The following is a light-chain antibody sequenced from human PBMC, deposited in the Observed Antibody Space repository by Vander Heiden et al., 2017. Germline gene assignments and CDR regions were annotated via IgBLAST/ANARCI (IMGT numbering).Light chain of an antibody. CDR1: QSISSY. J-gene: IGKJ5*01. CDR3: QQSYSKIT. CDR2: AAS. V-gene: IGKV1-39*01. Sequence: DIQMTQSPSSLSASVGDRVTITCRASQSISSYLNWYQQKPGKAPKLLIDAASSLQSGVPSRFSGSGSGTDFTLTISSLQPEDFATYYCQQSYSKITFGQGTRLEIK.